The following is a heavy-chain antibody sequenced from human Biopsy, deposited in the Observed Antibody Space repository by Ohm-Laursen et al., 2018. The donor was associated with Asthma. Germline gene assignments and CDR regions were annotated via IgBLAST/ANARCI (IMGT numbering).Heavy chain of an antibody. D-gene: IGHD6-6*01. CDR1: GFTFSNFA. V-gene: IGHV3-7*01. J-gene: IGHJ3*02. CDR3: ARARESSSWASAFDI. Sequence: SLRLSCSASGFTFSNFAMTWVRQAPGKGLEWVANIKEDGSEKYYVDSVKGRFTISRDNAKNSLYLQMNSLRAEGTAVYYCARARESSSWASAFDIWGQGTKVTVSS. CDR2: IKEDGSEK.